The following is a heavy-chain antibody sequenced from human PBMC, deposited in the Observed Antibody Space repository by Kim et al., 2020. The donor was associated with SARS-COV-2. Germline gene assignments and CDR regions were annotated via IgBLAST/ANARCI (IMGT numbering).Heavy chain of an antibody. D-gene: IGHD5-18*01. V-gene: IGHV1-3*01. CDR2: INAGNGNT. Sequence: ASVKVSCKASGYTFTSYAMHWVRQAPGQRLEWMGWINAGNGNTKYSQKFQGRVTITRDTYASTAYMELSSLRSEDTAVYYCARDFPPRFAFPHDHSYGYWFDPWGQGTLVTVSS. CDR1: GYTFTSYA. J-gene: IGHJ5*02. CDR3: ARDFPPRFAFPHDHSYGYWFDP.